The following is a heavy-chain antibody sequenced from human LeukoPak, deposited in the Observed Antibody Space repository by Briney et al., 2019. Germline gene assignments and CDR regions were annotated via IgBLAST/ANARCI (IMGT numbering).Heavy chain of an antibody. V-gene: IGHV4-59*11. J-gene: IGHJ4*02. Sequence: KPSETLSLTCIVSGGSISSHYWSWIRQPPGKGLEWIGYISNSRSTKYNPSLKSRVTISVDTSKNQFSLKLSSVSAADTAVYYCARDSSTPGGYYFDYWGQGTLVTVSS. D-gene: IGHD3-16*01. CDR1: GGSISSHY. CDR3: ARDSSTPGGYYFDY. CDR2: ISNSRST.